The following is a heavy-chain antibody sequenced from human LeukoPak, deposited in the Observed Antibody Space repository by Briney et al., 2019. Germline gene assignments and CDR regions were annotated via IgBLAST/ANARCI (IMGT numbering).Heavy chain of an antibody. V-gene: IGHV3-21*01. Sequence: GGSLRLSCAASGFTFSSYSMNWVRQAPGKGLEWVSSISSSSSYIYYADSVKGRFTISRDNAKNSLYLQMNSLRAEDTAVYYCARDGYSYGYRAFYIWGQGTMVTVSS. CDR3: ARDGYSYGYRAFYI. D-gene: IGHD5-18*01. CDR2: ISSSSSYI. J-gene: IGHJ3*02. CDR1: GFTFSSYS.